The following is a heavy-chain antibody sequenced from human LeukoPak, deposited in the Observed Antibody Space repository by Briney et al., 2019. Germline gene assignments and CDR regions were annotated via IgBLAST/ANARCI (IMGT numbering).Heavy chain of an antibody. CDR2: IKQDGSEK. Sequence: PGGSLRLSCAASEFTFSSYWVSWVRQAPGKGLEWVANIKQDGSEKRYVDSVRGRFTISRDNAKNSLDLQMNSLRADDTAVYYCARGSSGWTSPFDYWGQGTLVTVSS. CDR3: ARGSSGWTSPFDY. V-gene: IGHV3-7*01. CDR1: EFTFSSYW. D-gene: IGHD6-19*01. J-gene: IGHJ4*02.